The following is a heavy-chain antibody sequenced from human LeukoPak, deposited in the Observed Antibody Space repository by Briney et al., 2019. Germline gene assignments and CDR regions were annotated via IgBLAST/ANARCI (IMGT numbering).Heavy chain of an antibody. D-gene: IGHD2-2*01. V-gene: IGHV3-30*02. CDR2: IRYDGSNK. CDR3: ATLVVPAAIGGAFDI. CDR1: GFTFSSYG. J-gene: IGHJ3*02. Sequence: GGSLRLSCAASGFTFSSYGMHWVRQAPGKGLEWVAFIRYDGSNKYYADSVKGRFTISRDNSKNTLYLQMNSLRAEDTAVYYCATLVVPAAIGGAFDIWGQGTMVTVSS.